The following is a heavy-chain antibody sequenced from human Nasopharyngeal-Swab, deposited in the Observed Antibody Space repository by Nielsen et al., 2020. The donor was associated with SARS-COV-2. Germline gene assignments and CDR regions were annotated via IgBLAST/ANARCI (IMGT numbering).Heavy chain of an antibody. CDR3: ADPPFSEY. V-gene: IGHV3-48*01. J-gene: IGHJ4*02. CDR1: GFTFSSYS. Sequence: GESLKISCAASGFTFSSYSMNWVRQAPGKGLEWVSYISSSSSTIYYADSVKGRFTISRDNSKNTLYLQMSSLRADDTAVYYCADPPFSEYWGQGTLVTVSS. CDR2: ISSSSSTI.